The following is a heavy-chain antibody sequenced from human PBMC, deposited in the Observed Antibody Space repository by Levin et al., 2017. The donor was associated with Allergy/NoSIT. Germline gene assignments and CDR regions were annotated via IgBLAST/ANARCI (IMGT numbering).Heavy chain of an antibody. CDR1: GFTFSSYA. V-gene: IGHV3-30*04. CDR3: AREECSSTSCYTPYYYYGMDV. D-gene: IGHD2-2*02. CDR2: ISYDGSNK. Sequence: PSETLSLTCAASGFTFSSYAMHWVRQAPGKGLEWVAVISYDGSNKYYADSVKGRFTISRDNSKNTLYLQMNSLRAEDTAVYYCAREECSSTSCYTPYYYYGMDVWGQGTTVTVSS. J-gene: IGHJ6*02.